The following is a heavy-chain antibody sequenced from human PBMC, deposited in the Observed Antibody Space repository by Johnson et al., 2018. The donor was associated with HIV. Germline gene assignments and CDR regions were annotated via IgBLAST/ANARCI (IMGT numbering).Heavy chain of an antibody. J-gene: IGHJ3*02. CDR1: GFTFSSSA. CDR2: ISYDGSNK. D-gene: IGHD2/OR15-2a*01. CDR3: VFFYASFDI. V-gene: IGHV3-30*04. Sequence: QLVESGGGLIQPGGSLRLSCAASGFTFSSSAMHWVHQAPGKGLEWVAVISYDGSNKYYADSVKGRFTISRDNSKNTLYLQMNSLRAEDTAVYYCVFFYASFDIWGQGTMVTVSS.